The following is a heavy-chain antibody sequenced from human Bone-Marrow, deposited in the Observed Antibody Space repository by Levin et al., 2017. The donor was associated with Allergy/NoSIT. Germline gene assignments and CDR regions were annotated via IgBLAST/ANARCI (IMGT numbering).Heavy chain of an antibody. CDR1: GFTFSSYG. Sequence: PGGSLRLSCAASGFTFSSYGMHWVRQAPGKGLEWVAVISYDGSNKYYADSVKGRFTISRDNSKNTLYLQMNSLRAEDTAVYYCETQKTSPYYYYMDVWGKGTTVTVSS. J-gene: IGHJ6*03. CDR3: ETQKTSPYYYYMDV. CDR2: ISYDGSNK. V-gene: IGHV3-30*03.